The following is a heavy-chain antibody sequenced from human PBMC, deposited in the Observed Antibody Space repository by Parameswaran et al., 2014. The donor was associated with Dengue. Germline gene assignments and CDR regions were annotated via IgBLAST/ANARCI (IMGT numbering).Heavy chain of an antibody. D-gene: IGHD6-13*01. V-gene: IGHV3-33*01. CDR3: ARDQEYSSSWYYYYYGMDV. CDR2: IWYDGSNK. J-gene: IGHJ6*02. Sequence: APGKGLEWVAVIWYDGSNKYYADSVKGRFTISRDNSKNTLYLQMNSLRAEDTAVYYCARDQEYSSSWYYYYYGMDVWGQGTTVTVSS.